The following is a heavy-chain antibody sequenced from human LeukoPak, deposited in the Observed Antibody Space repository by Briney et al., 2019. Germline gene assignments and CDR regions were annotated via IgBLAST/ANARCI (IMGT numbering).Heavy chain of an antibody. Sequence: GRSLRLSCAASGFTFSSYAMHWVRQAPGKGLEWVAVISYDGSNKYYADSVKGRFTISRDNSKNTLYLQMNSLRAEDTAVYYCARDVEGEDSSGYYYEGNAFDIWGQGTMVTVSS. CDR3: ARDVEGEDSSGYYYEGNAFDI. D-gene: IGHD3-22*01. J-gene: IGHJ3*02. CDR1: GFTFSSYA. V-gene: IGHV3-30-3*01. CDR2: ISYDGSNK.